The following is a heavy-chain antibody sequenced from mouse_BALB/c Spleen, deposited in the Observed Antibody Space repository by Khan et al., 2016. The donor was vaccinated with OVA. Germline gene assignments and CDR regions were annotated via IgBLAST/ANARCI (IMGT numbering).Heavy chain of an antibody. J-gene: IGHJ2*01. CDR2: ISSGGST. CDR1: GFTFSSYV. V-gene: IGHV5-6-5*01. Sequence: EVQLVESGGSSVKPGGSLKLSCADSGFTFSSYVMSWVRQTPEKRLEWVASISSGGSTYYPDSVKGRFTISRDNARNIVNLQMSSLRSEDMAIYYCAREAYRYDEYYFDYWGQGTTLTVSS. D-gene: IGHD2-14*01. CDR3: AREAYRYDEYYFDY.